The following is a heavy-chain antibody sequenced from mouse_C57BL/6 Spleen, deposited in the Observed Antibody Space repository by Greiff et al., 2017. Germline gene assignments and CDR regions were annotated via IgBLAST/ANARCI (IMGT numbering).Heavy chain of an antibody. V-gene: IGHV1-54*01. Sequence: VQLQESGAELVRPGTSVKVSCKASGYAFTNYLIEWVKQRPGQGLEWIGVINPGSGGTNYNEKFKGKATLTADKSSSTAYMQLSSLTSEDSAVYFCARLDAGDAYWGQGTLVTVSA. CDR2: INPGSGGT. J-gene: IGHJ3*01. CDR1: GYAFTNYL. CDR3: ARLDAGDAY.